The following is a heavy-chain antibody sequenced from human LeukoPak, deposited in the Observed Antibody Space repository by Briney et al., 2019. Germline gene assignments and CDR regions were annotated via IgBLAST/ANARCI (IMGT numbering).Heavy chain of an antibody. J-gene: IGHJ4*02. V-gene: IGHV4-31*03. D-gene: IGHD6-13*01. Sequence: SETLSLTCTVSGVSISSGGYYWSWIRQHPGKGLEWIGYMYHSGSTYYNPSLKSRVSISVDTSKDQFSLKLSSVTAADTAVYYCARVRYSSTYSDYWGQGALVTVSS. CDR1: GVSISSGGYY. CDR3: ARVRYSSTYSDY. CDR2: MYHSGST.